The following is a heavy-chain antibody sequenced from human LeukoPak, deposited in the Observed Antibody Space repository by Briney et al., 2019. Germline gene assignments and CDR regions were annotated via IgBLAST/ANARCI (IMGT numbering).Heavy chain of an antibody. Sequence: GGSLRLSCAASGFTFNNFPMGWVRQAPGKGLEWVSFIDGSGDSRYYGDPVKGRFTTSRDNSKSVLFLQMNSLRVDDTAVYYCSKRDSSGYFHFDNWGQGTLVTVSS. J-gene: IGHJ4*02. CDR2: IDGSGDSR. D-gene: IGHD3-22*01. CDR3: SKRDSSGYFHFDN. CDR1: GFTFNNFP. V-gene: IGHV3-23*01.